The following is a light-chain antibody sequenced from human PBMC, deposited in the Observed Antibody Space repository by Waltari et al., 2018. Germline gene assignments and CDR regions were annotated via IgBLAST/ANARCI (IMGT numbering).Light chain of an antibody. J-gene: IGKJ3*01. Sequence: ETVMKQSPVTLSVSPGENITLSCTTSQFVRNNLAWYQQKPGQPPRLLMYGASIRATGVPARFSGSGSGTSFTLTISSLQSEDFGLYHCQQYNNWPGGFGPGTKVDVE. CDR1: QFVRNN. CDR2: GAS. CDR3: QQYNNWPGG. V-gene: IGKV3-15*01.